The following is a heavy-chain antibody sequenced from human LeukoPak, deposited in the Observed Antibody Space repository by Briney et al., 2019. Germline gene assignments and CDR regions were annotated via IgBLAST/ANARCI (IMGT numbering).Heavy chain of an antibody. D-gene: IGHD3-22*01. V-gene: IGHV4-39*01. CDR2: MFYSGST. J-gene: IGHJ3*01. CDR1: GGSISSRSHC. Sequence: SETLSLTCTVSGGSISSRSHCWGWIRQPPGKGLEWIGTMFYSGSTYYNPSLKNRVAISVDTSENQFSLELNSVTAADTAVYYCAVAGVRYYDSSGLHAFDFWGRGTMVTVSS. CDR3: AVAGVRYYDSSGLHAFDF.